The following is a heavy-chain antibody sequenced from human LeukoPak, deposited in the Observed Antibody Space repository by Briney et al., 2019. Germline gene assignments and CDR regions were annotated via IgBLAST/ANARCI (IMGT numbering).Heavy chain of an antibody. CDR3: ARSHYYDSSGYVEGFDY. J-gene: IGHJ4*02. CDR1: GGSFSGYY. CDR2: INHSGST. D-gene: IGHD3-22*01. V-gene: IGHV4-34*01. Sequence: SETLSLTCAVYGGSFSGYYWSWIRQPPGKGLEWIGEINHSGSTNYNPSLKSRVTISVDTSKNQFSLKLSSVTAADTAVYYCARSHYYDSSGYVEGFDYWGQGTLVTVSS.